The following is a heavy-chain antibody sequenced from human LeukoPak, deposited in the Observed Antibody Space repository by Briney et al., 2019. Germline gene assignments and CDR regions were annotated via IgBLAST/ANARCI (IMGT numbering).Heavy chain of an antibody. Sequence: SVKVSCKASGVTSSSYAISWVRQAPGQGLEWMGGVIPIFGTANYAQKFQGRVTITADESTSTAYMELSSLRSEDTAVYYCARALGITIFGVVIMGQYYYYGMDVWGQGTTVTVSS. D-gene: IGHD3-3*01. J-gene: IGHJ6*02. CDR1: GVTSSSYA. CDR3: ARALGITIFGVVIMGQYYYYGMDV. CDR2: VIPIFGTA. V-gene: IGHV1-69*13.